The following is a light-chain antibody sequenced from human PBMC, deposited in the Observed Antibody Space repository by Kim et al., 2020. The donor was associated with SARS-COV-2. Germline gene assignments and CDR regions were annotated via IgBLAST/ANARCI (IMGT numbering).Light chain of an antibody. J-gene: IGKJ1*01. V-gene: IGKV3-15*01. CDR1: QSVTNN. CDR3: QQYENWPWT. Sequence: EIVMTQSPATLSVSPGERATLSCRASQSVTNNLAWYQRKPGQTPRLLIYDASTRATGIPVRFSGSGSGTEFTLTISGLQSEDLALYYCQQYENWPWTFGQGTKVDIK. CDR2: DAS.